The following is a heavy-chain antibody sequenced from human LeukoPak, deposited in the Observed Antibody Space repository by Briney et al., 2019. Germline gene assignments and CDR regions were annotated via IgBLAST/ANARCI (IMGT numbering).Heavy chain of an antibody. V-gene: IGHV4-4*02. CDR2: IYNSGST. CDR3: ARAGFGGYCSSTSCPYYMDV. D-gene: IGHD2-2*03. CDR1: GGSISSSNW. J-gene: IGHJ6*03. Sequence: SETLSLTCAVSGGSISSSNWWSWVRQPPGKGLEWIGEIYNSGSTNYNPSLKSRVTISVDKSKNQFSLKLSSVTAADTAVYYCARAGFGGYCSSTSCPYYMDVWGKGTTVTVSS.